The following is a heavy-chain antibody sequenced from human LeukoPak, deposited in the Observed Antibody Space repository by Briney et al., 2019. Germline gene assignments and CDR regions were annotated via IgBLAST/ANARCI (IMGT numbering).Heavy chain of an antibody. CDR3: AREDCNAGNCFFDY. Sequence: GGSLRLSCAASGFTFSSYEMNWVRQSPGKGLEWVSYISSSGSNTYYPDSVKGRFTISRDNARKSLYPQMNSLRVEDTAIYYCAREDCNAGNCFFDYWGQGGLVTVSS. D-gene: IGHD2-21*01. J-gene: IGHJ4*02. V-gene: IGHV3-48*03. CDR2: ISSSGSNT. CDR1: GFTFSSYE.